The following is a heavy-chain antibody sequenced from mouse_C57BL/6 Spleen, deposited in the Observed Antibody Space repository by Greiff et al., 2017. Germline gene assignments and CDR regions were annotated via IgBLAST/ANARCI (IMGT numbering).Heavy chain of an antibody. D-gene: IGHD1-3*01. CDR3: ARRSGDWYFDV. J-gene: IGHJ1*03. CDR2: IHPNSGST. CDR1: GYTFTSYW. Sequence: VQLQQSGAELVKPGASVKLSCKASGYTFTSYWMHWVKQRPGQGLEWIGMIHPNSGSTNYNEKFKSKATLTVDKSSSTAYMQLSSLTSEDSAVYYCARRSGDWYFDVWGTGTTVTVSS. V-gene: IGHV1-64*01.